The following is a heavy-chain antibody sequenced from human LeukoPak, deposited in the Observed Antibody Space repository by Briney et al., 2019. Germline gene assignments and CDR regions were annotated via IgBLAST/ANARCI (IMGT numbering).Heavy chain of an antibody. J-gene: IGHJ4*02. Sequence: GGSLRLSCATSGFMFSASSMNWVRQAPGKGLEWVSSITSSSDNINYADSVKGRFTISRDNAKNSLYLQMNSLRAEDTAVYYCARSSSIWWYFDRWGQGTLVTVSS. D-gene: IGHD6-13*01. CDR1: GFMFSASS. CDR2: ITSSSDNI. CDR3: ARSSSIWWYFDR. V-gene: IGHV3-21*01.